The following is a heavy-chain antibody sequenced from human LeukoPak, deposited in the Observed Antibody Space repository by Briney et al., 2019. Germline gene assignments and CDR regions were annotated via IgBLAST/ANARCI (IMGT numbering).Heavy chain of an antibody. V-gene: IGHV3-23*01. CDR1: GFTFSTYW. J-gene: IGHJ4*02. CDR3: AKDFSYGNFDY. CDR2: ISGSGGST. Sequence: GGSLRLSCAASGFTFSTYWMTWVRQAPGKGLEWVSAISGSGGSTYYADSVKGRFTISRDNSKNTLYLQMNSLRAEDTAVYYCAKDFSYGNFDYWGQGTLVTVSS. D-gene: IGHD1-26*01.